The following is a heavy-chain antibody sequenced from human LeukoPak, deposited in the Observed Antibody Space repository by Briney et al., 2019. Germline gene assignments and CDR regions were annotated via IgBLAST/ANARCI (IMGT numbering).Heavy chain of an antibody. V-gene: IGHV4-34*01. Sequence: SETLSLTCAVYGGSFSGYYWSWIRQPPGKGLEWIGEINHSGSTNYNPSLKSRVTISVDTSKNQFSLKLSSVTAADTAVYYCARAPYYYDSSGRQKDYWGQGTLVTVSS. CDR1: GGSFSGYY. J-gene: IGHJ4*02. CDR3: ARAPYYYDSSGRQKDY. D-gene: IGHD3-22*01. CDR2: INHSGST.